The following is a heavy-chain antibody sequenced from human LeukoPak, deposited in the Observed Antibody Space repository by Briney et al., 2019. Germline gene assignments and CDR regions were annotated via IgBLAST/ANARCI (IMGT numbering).Heavy chain of an antibody. CDR1: GFTFSSYE. J-gene: IGHJ4*02. CDR3: ARGATIAARRHGNY. Sequence: GGSLRLSCAASGFTFSSYEMNWVRQAPGKGLEWVSYISSSGSTIYYADSVKGRFTISRDNPKNTMNLQMNSLRSDDTAVYYCARGATIAARRHGNYWGQGTLVTVSS. V-gene: IGHV3-48*03. D-gene: IGHD6-6*01. CDR2: ISSSGSTI.